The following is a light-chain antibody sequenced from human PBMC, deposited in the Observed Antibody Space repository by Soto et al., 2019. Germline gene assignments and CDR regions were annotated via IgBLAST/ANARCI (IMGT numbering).Light chain of an antibody. J-gene: IGKJ5*01. CDR2: GAS. Sequence: EIILMQSPDTLSLSPGERATLSCMASQTVSSNYLAWCQQRPGQAPRLLIYGASTRAAGIPDRFSGSGSGTDFTLTITGLEPEDSAVYFCQQYTGPPTTFGQGTRLEIK. CDR3: QQYTGPPTT. V-gene: IGKV3-20*01. CDR1: QTVSSNY.